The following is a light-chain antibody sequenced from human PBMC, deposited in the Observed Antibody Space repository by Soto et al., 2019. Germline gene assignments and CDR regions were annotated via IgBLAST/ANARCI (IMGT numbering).Light chain of an antibody. CDR2: SAS. J-gene: IGKJ1*01. Sequence: EVVLTQSPGTLSLSPGERATLSCRASRTVDGNYLAWYHQKPGQPPRLLIHSASTRAPGIPDRFSASGAGPDFTLTISRLEPEDSAVYYCQQYSASPRTFGPGTKVEIK. CDR3: QQYSASPRT. CDR1: RTVDGNY. V-gene: IGKV3-20*01.